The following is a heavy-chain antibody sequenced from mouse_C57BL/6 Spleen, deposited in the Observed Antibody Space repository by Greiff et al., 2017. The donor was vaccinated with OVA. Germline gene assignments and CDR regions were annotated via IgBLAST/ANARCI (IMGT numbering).Heavy chain of an antibody. CDR1: GYAFSSYW. CDR3: ARSRTVVADAMDY. D-gene: IGHD1-1*01. Sequence: QVQLQQSGAELVKPGASVKISCKASGYAFSSYWMNWVKQRPGKGLEWIGQIYPGDGDTNYNGKFKGKATLTADKSSSTAYMQLSSLTAEDSAVYFCARSRTVVADAMDYWGQGTSVTVSS. J-gene: IGHJ4*01. V-gene: IGHV1-80*01. CDR2: IYPGDGDT.